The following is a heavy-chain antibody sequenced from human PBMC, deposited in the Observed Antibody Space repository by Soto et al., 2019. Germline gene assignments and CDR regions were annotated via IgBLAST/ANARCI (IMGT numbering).Heavy chain of an antibody. CDR1: GFTFSSYG. V-gene: IGHV3-33*01. CDR2: IWYDGSNN. Sequence: QVQLVESGGGVVQPGRSLRRSCAASGFTFSSYGMHWVRQAPGKGLEWWAVIWYDGSNNYYAESLKGRFTISRENSKNTLYLQMDSLRAEDMVVYYCARGFYDNWYFDLWGRGTLVTVSS. D-gene: IGHD3-3*01. CDR3: ARGFYDNWYFDL. J-gene: IGHJ2*01.